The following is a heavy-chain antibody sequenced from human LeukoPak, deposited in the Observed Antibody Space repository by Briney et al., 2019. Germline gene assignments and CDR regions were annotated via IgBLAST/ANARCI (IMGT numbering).Heavy chain of an antibody. J-gene: IGHJ6*02. CDR3: AREWDIVVVPAAISGMDV. CDR1: GFTFSSYS. CDR2: ISSSSSYI. Sequence: GGSLRLSCAASGFTFSSYSMNWVRQAPGKGLEWVSSISSSSSYIYYADSVKGRFTISRDNDKNSLYLQMNSLRAEDTAVYYCAREWDIVVVPAAISGMDVWGQGTTVTVSS. V-gene: IGHV3-21*01. D-gene: IGHD2-2*02.